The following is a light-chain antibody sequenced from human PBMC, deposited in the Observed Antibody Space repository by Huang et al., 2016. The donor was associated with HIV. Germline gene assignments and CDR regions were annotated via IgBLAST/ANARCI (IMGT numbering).Light chain of an antibody. CDR1: QRVLNSANNKNY. J-gene: IGKJ3*01. CDR2: WAS. CDR3: QQYYSSPPT. Sequence: DIVMTQSPDSLAVSLGERATINCKSSQRVLNSANNKNYVAWYQQKPGQPPNLLIYWASTRESGVPDRFSGSGSGTDFTLTISSLQAEDVAVYYCQQYYSSPPTFGPGTKVVIK. V-gene: IGKV4-1*01.